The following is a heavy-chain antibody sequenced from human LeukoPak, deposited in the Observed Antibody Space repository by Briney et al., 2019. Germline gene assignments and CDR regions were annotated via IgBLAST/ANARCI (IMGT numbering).Heavy chain of an antibody. CDR2: HNPDTGGS. V-gene: IGHV1-2*02. Sequence: GASVKVSCKTSGYTFTTSYIHWVRQAPGQGLEWRGWHNPDTGGSTHAQKFQVRVTMTRDTSTSTAYMELSGLTSDDTALYSCAKGTLWSGKIFASWGQGTLVIVSS. CDR1: GYTFTTSY. J-gene: IGHJ4*02. D-gene: IGHD2/OR15-2a*01. CDR3: AKGTLWSGKIFAS.